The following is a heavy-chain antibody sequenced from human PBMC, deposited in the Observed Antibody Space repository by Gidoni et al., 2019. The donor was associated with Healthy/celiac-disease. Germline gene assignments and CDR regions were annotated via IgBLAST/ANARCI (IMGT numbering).Heavy chain of an antibody. CDR1: GFTFDDYA. CDR2: SSWNSGSI. J-gene: IGHJ4*02. Sequence: EVQLVESGGGLVQPGRSLRIPCAASGFTFDDYALIWVRQAPGKGLEWVSGSSWNSGSIGYADSVKGRFTISRDNAKNSLYLQMNSLRAEDTALYYCAKGGREVTYSIVGATSLDYWGQGTLVTVSS. CDR3: AKGGREVTYSIVGATSLDY. D-gene: IGHD1-26*01. V-gene: IGHV3-9*01.